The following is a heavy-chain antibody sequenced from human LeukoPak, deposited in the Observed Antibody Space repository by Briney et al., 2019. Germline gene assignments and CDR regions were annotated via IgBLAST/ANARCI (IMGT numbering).Heavy chain of an antibody. CDR2: ISSGSYTI. Sequence: GGSLRLSCAASGFTFSSYSMNWVRQAPGKGLEWVSAISSGSYTIYYADSVKGRFTISRDNAKNSLYLQMNSLRAEDTAVYYCATSAVGGPNDYWGQGTLVTVSS. V-gene: IGHV3-21*01. J-gene: IGHJ4*02. CDR3: ATSAVGGPNDY. CDR1: GFTFSSYS. D-gene: IGHD6-13*01.